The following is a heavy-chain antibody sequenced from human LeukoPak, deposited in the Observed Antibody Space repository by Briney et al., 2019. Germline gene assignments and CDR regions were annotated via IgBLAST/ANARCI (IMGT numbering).Heavy chain of an antibody. CDR3: ARAPLTFSGRVYGMDV. V-gene: IGHV4-34*01. CDR2: INHSGST. Sequence: SETLSLTCAVYGGSFSGYYWSWIRQPPGKGLEWIGEINHSGSTNYNPSLKSRVTISVDTSKNQFSLKLSSVTAADTAVYYCARAPLTFSGRVYGMDVWGQGTTVTVSS. CDR1: GGSFSGYY. J-gene: IGHJ6*02. D-gene: IGHD6-19*01.